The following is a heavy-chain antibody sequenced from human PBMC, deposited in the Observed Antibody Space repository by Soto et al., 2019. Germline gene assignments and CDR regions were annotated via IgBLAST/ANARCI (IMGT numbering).Heavy chain of an antibody. J-gene: IGHJ6*03. CDR1: GFTFSSYS. CDR2: ISSSSSYI. V-gene: IGHV3-21*01. Sequence: EVQLVESGGGLVKPGGSLRLSCAASGFTFSSYSMNWVRQAPGKGLEWVSSISSSSSYIYYADSVKGRFTISRDNAKNSLYLQMNSLRAEETAVYYCARDGGTTGTLYYYYYYYMDVWGKGTTVTVSS. CDR3: ARDGGTTGTLYYYYYYYMDV. D-gene: IGHD1-1*01.